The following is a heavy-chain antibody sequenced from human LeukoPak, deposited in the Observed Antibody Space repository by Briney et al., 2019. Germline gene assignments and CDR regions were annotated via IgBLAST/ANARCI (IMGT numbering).Heavy chain of an antibody. J-gene: IGHJ4*02. CDR3: ARYTEVLGRHFDY. D-gene: IGHD1-1*01. CDR1: GYTFTDYY. V-gene: IGHV1-2*02. Sequence: ASVKVSCKASGYTFTDYYMHWVRQAPRQGLGWVGWINHLTGSKGYAQKFQGRVTMTRDTSISTTYMELTMLRSDDTALYFCARYTEVLGRHFDYWGQGTPVTVFS. CDR2: INHLTGSK.